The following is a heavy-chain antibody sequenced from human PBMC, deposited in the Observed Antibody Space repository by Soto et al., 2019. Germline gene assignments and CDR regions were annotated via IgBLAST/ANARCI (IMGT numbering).Heavy chain of an antibody. D-gene: IGHD4-17*01. Sequence: EVQLVESGGGLVQPGGSLRLSCAASGFTFFAYWIHWVRQVPGKGLVWVSRINSDGSHTSYADSVRGRFTISRDNFKNTVYLQMNSLTAEDTAVYYWAKEGDYGDYAGENWFDSWGQGSLVTVSS. J-gene: IGHJ5*01. V-gene: IGHV3-74*01. CDR3: AKEGDYGDYAGENWFDS. CDR1: GFTFFAYW. CDR2: INSDGSHT.